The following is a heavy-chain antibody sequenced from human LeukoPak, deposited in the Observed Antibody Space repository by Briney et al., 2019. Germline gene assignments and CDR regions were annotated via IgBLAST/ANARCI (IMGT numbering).Heavy chain of an antibody. CDR3: ARSKDILTGYCFDY. CDR1: GGSISSYY. Sequence: ASETLSLTCTVSGGSISSYYWSWIRQPPGKGLEWIAYIYYSGSTNYNPSLKSRVTISVDTSKNQFSLKLSSVTAADTAVYYCARSKDILTGYCFDYWGQGTLVTVSS. CDR2: IYYSGST. D-gene: IGHD3-9*01. V-gene: IGHV4-59*01. J-gene: IGHJ4*02.